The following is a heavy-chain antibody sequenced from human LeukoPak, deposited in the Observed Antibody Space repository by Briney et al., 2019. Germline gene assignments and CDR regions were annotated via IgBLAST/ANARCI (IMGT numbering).Heavy chain of an antibody. Sequence: SVKVSCKASGDTFSSHSLSWVRQAPGQGLEWMGRIISVFGTTNYAQKFQGRLTISADESSRTAYMELSSLGSEDTAVYFCATEWADAFDIWGQGTMVTVSS. J-gene: IGHJ3*02. D-gene: IGHD1-26*01. CDR2: IISVFGTT. CDR3: ATEWADAFDI. CDR1: GDTFSSHS. V-gene: IGHV1-69*13.